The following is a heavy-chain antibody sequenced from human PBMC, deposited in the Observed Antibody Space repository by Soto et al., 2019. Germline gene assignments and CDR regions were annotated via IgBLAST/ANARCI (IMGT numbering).Heavy chain of an antibody. D-gene: IGHD3-10*01. CDR1: SVSLTSYY. CDR3: ARGKGTHRY. V-gene: IGHV4-59*01. J-gene: IGHJ4*02. CDR2: IFYNGTT. Sequence: PSETLSLTCSVSSVSLTSYYWSWIRQTPGKTLEWIGCIFYNGTTNYNPSLKSRVTISLDMSKNQFSLKLNSVTAEDTALYYCARGKGTHRYWGQGTLVTVSS.